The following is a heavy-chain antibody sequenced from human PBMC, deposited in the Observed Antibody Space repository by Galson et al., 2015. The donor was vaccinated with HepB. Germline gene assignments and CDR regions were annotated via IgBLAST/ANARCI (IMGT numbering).Heavy chain of an antibody. D-gene: IGHD6-13*01. V-gene: IGHV1-8*01. Sequence: SVKVSCKASGYTFTSYDINWVRQATGQGLEWMGWMNPNSGNTGYAQKFQGRVTMTRNTSISTAYMELSSLRSEGTAVYYCARSRSSRLKENWFDPWGQGTLVTVSS. J-gene: IGHJ5*02. CDR1: GYTFTSYD. CDR2: MNPNSGNT. CDR3: ARSRSSRLKENWFDP.